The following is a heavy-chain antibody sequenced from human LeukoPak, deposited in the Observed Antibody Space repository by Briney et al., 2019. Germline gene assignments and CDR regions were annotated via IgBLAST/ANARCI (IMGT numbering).Heavy chain of an antibody. Sequence: PGGSLRLSCAASGFTFSSYGMHWVRQAPGKGLEWVAVISYDGSNKYYADSVKGRFTISRDNSKNTLYLQMNSLRAEDTAVYYCVSTLREVLMSGLDIWGQGTMVTVSS. D-gene: IGHD3-3*01. J-gene: IGHJ3*02. CDR1: GFTFSSYG. V-gene: IGHV3-30*03. CDR3: VSTLREVLMSGLDI. CDR2: ISYDGSNK.